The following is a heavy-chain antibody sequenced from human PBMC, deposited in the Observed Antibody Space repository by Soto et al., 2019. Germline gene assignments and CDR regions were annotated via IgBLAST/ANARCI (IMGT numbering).Heavy chain of an antibody. J-gene: IGHJ5*02. CDR2: ISSSSSYI. V-gene: IGHV3-21*01. CDR1: GFTFSSYS. D-gene: IGHD3-9*01. Sequence: PGGSLRLSCAASGFTFSSYSMNWVRQAPGKGLEWVSSISSSSSYIYYADSVKGRFTISRDNAKNSLYLQMNSLRAEDTAVYYCASCDILTHGTHWFDPWGQGTLVTVSS. CDR3: ASCDILTHGTHWFDP.